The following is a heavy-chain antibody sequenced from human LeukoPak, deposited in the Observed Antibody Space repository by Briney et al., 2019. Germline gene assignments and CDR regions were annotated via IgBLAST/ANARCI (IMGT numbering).Heavy chain of an antibody. CDR1: VGSYSICY. V-gene: IGHV4-4*07. Sequence: SEPLSLTCTLSVGSYSICYWSWIRQPGGKRLEWIGRIYTSGSTNYNPSLKRRVTMSVDTSKNQFSLKLSSVTAADTAVYYCARETELIRYFDLWGRGTLVTVSS. CDR3: ARETELIRYFDL. CDR2: IYTSGST. D-gene: IGHD1-14*01. J-gene: IGHJ2*01.